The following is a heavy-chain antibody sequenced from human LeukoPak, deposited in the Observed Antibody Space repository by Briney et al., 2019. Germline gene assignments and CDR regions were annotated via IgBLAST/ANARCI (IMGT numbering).Heavy chain of an antibody. CDR1: GITFSNSW. Sequence: GGSLRLSCAASGITFSNSWMCWVRQAPGKGLEWVANIKEDGSEKYYVNSVKGRFTISRDNAKNSLYLQMNSPRAEDTAVYYCARGGGSGSYYKRELDYWGQGTLVTVSS. D-gene: IGHD3-10*01. CDR3: ARGGGSGSYYKRELDY. J-gene: IGHJ4*02. V-gene: IGHV3-7*01. CDR2: IKEDGSEK.